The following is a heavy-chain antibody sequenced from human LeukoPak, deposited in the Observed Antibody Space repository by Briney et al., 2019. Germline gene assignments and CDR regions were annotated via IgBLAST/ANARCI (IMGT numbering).Heavy chain of an antibody. D-gene: IGHD3-9*01. J-gene: IGHJ4*02. V-gene: IGHV4-39*01. CDR1: GGSVSNTDFY. Sequence: SETLSLTCTVSGGSVSNTDFYWGWIRQPPGKGLQWIGNIYYSGSTYYNPSLNSRDTMSVDTSKNQFSLKMTSVTAADTAVYYCARLTKGRYFDYIFDYWGQGTLFTVSS. CDR3: ARLTKGRYFDYIFDY. CDR2: IYYSGST.